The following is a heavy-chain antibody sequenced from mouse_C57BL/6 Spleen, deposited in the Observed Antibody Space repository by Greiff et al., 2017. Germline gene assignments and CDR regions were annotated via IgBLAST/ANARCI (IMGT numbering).Heavy chain of an antibody. CDR1: GFSLSTSGMG. J-gene: IGHJ4*01. CDR3: ARKRGSSYHYYAMDY. V-gene: IGHV8-12*01. CDR2: IYWDDDK. Sequence: QVQLKESGPGILQSSQTLSLTCSFSGFSLSTSGMGVSWIRQPSGKGLEWLAHIYWDDDKRYNPSLKSRLTISKDTSRNQVFLKITSVDTADTATYYCARKRGSSYHYYAMDYWGQGTSVTVSS. D-gene: IGHD1-1*01.